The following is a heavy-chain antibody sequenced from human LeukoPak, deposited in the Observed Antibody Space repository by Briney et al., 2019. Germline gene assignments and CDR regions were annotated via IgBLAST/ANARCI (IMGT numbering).Heavy chain of an antibody. D-gene: IGHD3-9*01. V-gene: IGHV3-11*06. CDR1: GFTFSDYY. J-gene: IGHJ5*02. CDR3: ARVSRYFDWLSPGNNWFDP. Sequence: NSGGSLRLSCAASGFTFSDYYMSWIRQAPGKGLEWVSYISSSSSYTNYADSVKGRFTISRDNAKNSLYLQVDSLRAEDTAVYYCARVSRYFDWLSPGNNWFDPWGQGTLVTVSS. CDR2: ISSSSSYT.